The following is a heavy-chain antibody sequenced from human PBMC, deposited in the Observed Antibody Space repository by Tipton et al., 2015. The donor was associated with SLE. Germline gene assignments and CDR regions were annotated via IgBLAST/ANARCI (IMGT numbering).Heavy chain of an antibody. D-gene: IGHD1-26*01. V-gene: IGHV3-30*02. CDR3: ASILGNTKPRDF. CDR2: IRFDGNVK. CDR1: GFTFRTYG. Sequence: QLVQSGGGVVQPGGSLRLSCAASGFTFRTYGMHWVRQAPGKGLEWVSFIRFDGNVKQYADSVRGRFTISRDNSKNTLSLQMDSLRPEDTSIYYCASILGNTKPRDFWGQGTLVTVSS. J-gene: IGHJ4*02.